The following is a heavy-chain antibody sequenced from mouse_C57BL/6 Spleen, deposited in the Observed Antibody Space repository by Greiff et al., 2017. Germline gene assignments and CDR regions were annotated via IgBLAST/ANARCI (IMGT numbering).Heavy chain of an antibody. D-gene: IGHD3-2*02. Sequence: EVKLMESGGGLVQSGRSLRLSCATSGFTFSDFYMEWVRQAPGKGLEWIAASRNKANDYTTEYSASVKGRFIVSRDTSQSILYLQMNALRAEDTAIYYCARASQGYFDVWGTGTTVTVSS. CDR3: ARASQGYFDV. J-gene: IGHJ1*03. CDR1: GFTFSDFY. V-gene: IGHV7-1*01. CDR2: SRNKANDYTT.